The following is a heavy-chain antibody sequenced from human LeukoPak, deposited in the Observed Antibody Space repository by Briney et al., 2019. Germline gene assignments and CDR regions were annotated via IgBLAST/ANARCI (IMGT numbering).Heavy chain of an antibody. J-gene: IGHJ1*01. CDR2: IGSNGGAT. Sequence: GGSLRLSCAASGFTFINHAMTWVRQAPGKGLEWVSAIGSNGGATYYADSVRGRFTISRDDSKNTLYLQMNSLRADDTAVYYCAKDHNDFWSGYPPNWGQGTLVTVSS. CDR1: GFTFINHA. CDR3: AKDHNDFWSGYPPN. V-gene: IGHV3-23*01. D-gene: IGHD3-3*01.